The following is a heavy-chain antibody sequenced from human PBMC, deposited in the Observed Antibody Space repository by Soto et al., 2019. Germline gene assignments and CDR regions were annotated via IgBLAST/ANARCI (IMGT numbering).Heavy chain of an antibody. V-gene: IGHV3-23*01. D-gene: IGHD3-3*01. CDR2: ISGSGGST. Sequence: GGSLRLSCAASGFTFSSYAMSWVRQAPGKGLEWVSAISGSGGSTYYADSVKGRFTISRDNSKNTLYLQMNSLRAEDTAVYYCAKARELLEWLFPTHNWFDPWGQGTLVTVSS. J-gene: IGHJ5*02. CDR1: GFTFSSYA. CDR3: AKARELLEWLFPTHNWFDP.